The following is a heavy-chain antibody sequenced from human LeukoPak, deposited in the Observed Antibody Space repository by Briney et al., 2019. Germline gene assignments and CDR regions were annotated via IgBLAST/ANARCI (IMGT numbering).Heavy chain of an antibody. D-gene: IGHD5-18*01. V-gene: IGHV3-11*06. Sequence: GSLRLSCAASGFTLSDYYMSWIRQAPGKGLEWVSYISSSSGYTNYADSVKGRFTISRDNAKNSLYLQMNSLRAEDTAVYYCARANTAMVPDIWGQGTMVTVSS. CDR2: ISSSSGYT. CDR3: ARANTAMVPDI. J-gene: IGHJ3*02. CDR1: GFTLSDYY.